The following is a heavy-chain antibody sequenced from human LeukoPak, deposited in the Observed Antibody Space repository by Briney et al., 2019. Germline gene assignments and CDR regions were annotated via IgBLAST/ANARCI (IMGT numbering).Heavy chain of an antibody. D-gene: IGHD2-15*01. J-gene: IGHJ4*02. CDR1: GYTFTGYY. CDR2: INPNSGGT. CDR3: ARRGSHCSGSSCYGTFDY. Sequence: ASVKVSCKASGYTFTGYYMHWVRRAPGQGLEWMGWINPNSGGTNYAQKFQGRVTMTRDTSISTAYMELSSLRSDDTAVYYCARRGSHCSGSSCYGTFDYWGQGTLVTVSS. V-gene: IGHV1-2*02.